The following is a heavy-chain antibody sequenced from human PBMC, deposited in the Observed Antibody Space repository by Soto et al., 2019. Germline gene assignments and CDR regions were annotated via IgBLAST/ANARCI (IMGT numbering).Heavy chain of an antibody. CDR2: INHSGST. Sequence: SETLSLTCAGYGGSFSGYYWSWIRQPPGKGLEWIGEINHSGSTNYNPSLKSRVTISVDTSKNQFSLKLSSVTAADTAVYYCASQKSYYYDSSGSPFDYWGQGTLVTVSS. D-gene: IGHD3-22*01. J-gene: IGHJ4*02. V-gene: IGHV4-34*01. CDR3: ASQKSYYYDSSGSPFDY. CDR1: GGSFSGYY.